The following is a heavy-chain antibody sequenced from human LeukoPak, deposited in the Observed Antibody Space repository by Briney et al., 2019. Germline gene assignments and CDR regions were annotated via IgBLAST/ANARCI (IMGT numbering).Heavy chain of an antibody. V-gene: IGHV3-73*01. CDR1: GFTFSGSA. CDR3: TSPHGGGDY. CDR2: IRSKANSYAT. D-gene: IGHD3-10*01. Sequence: GGSLRLSCAASGFTFSGSAMHWVRQASGKGLEWVGRIRSKANSYATAYAASVKSRFTISREDSKKTAYLQMNSLKTEDTAVYYCTSPHGGGDYWGQGTLVTVSS. J-gene: IGHJ4*02.